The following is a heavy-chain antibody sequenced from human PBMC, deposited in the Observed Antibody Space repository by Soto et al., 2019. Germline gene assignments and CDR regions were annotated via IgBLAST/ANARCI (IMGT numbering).Heavy chain of an antibody. CDR3: ARGAMVGRFDY. Sequence: QVQLQESGPGLVKPSQTLSLTCTVSGGSISSGGYYWSWFRQTPGKGLEWIGYIYYSGSTYYNPSLKSRVTISVDTSKNQFSLKLSSVTAADTAVYYCARGAMVGRFDYWGQGTLVTVSS. V-gene: IGHV4-31*03. J-gene: IGHJ4*02. D-gene: IGHD5-18*01. CDR1: GGSISSGGYY. CDR2: IYYSGST.